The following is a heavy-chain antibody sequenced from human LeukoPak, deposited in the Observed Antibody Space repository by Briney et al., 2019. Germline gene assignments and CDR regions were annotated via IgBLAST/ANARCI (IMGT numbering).Heavy chain of an antibody. D-gene: IGHD6-6*01. J-gene: IGHJ6*03. CDR2: TYYRSKCYN. Sequence: SQTLSLTCVISGDSVSRNSAAWSWIRQSPSRGLEWLGRTYYRSKCYNDYAVSVKSRITINPDTSKDQFSLKLNSVTPEDTAVYYCACVLRGSSGYYNYYMDVWGKGTTVTVSS. CDR3: ACVLRGSSGYYNYYMDV. CDR1: GDSVSRNSAA. V-gene: IGHV6-1*01.